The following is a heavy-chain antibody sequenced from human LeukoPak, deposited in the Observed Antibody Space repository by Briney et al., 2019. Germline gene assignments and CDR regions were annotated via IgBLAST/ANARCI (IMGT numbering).Heavy chain of an antibody. V-gene: IGHV3-74*01. CDR2: IKSDGSST. CDR1: GFTFRSYW. Sequence: GGSLRLSCAASGFTFRSYWMHWVRQAPGKGLVWVSRIKSDGSSTIYADSVKGRFTISRDNAKNTLYLQMNRLRAEDTAVYYCTRTYYYDSIDYFDYRGQGALVTVSS. CDR3: TRTYYYDSIDYFDY. J-gene: IGHJ4*02. D-gene: IGHD3-22*01.